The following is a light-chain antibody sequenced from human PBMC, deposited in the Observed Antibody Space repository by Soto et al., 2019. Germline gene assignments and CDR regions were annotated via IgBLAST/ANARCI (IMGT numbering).Light chain of an antibody. CDR2: GVS. CDR3: ISYTGSSTSYV. CDR1: RSDIGSYNY. Sequence: QSVLTQPASVSGPPGQSITISCSGTRSDIGSYNYVAWYQQFPGKTPKILIYGVSNRPSGVSSRFSGSKSGNTASLTISGLQAEDEADYYCISYTGSSTSYVFGSGTTV. V-gene: IGLV2-14*01. J-gene: IGLJ1*01.